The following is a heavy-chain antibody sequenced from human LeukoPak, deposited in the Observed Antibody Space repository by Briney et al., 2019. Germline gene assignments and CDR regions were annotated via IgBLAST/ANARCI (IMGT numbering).Heavy chain of an antibody. CDR2: ISYDGSNK. Sequence: AGGSLRLSCAASGFTFSSYALHWVRQAPGKGLEWVAVISYDGSNKYYADSVKGRFTISRNNAKNSLYLQMNSLRAEDTAVYYCARDYLWFGELLSTLGFDYWGQGTLVTVSP. D-gene: IGHD3-10*01. CDR3: ARDYLWFGELLSTLGFDY. V-gene: IGHV3-30-3*01. J-gene: IGHJ4*02. CDR1: GFTFSSYA.